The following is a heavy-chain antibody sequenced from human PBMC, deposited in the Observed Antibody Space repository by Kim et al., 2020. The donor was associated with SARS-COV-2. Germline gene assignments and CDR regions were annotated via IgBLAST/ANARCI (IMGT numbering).Heavy chain of an antibody. J-gene: IGHJ6*02. CDR3: ARGRKQWLTYYYYYGMDV. CDR1: GFTFGDYG. V-gene: IGHV3-20*04. Sequence: GGSLRLSCAASGFTFGDYGMSWVRQALGKGLEWVSGINWNGGSTGYADSVKGRFTISRDNAKNSLYLQMNSLRAEDTALYYCARGRKQWLTYYYYYGMDVWGQGTTVTVSS. CDR2: INWNGGST. D-gene: IGHD6-19*01.